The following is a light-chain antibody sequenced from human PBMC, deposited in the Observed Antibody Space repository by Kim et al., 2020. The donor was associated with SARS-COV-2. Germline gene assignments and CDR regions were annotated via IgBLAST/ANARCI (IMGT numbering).Light chain of an antibody. CDR3: QSYDSTNHWV. CDR1: SGSIASNY. Sequence: NFMLTQPHSVSESAGKTVTISCTRSSGSIASNYVQWYQQRPGSAPTTVIYADKQRPSGVPDRFSGSIDSSSNSASLTISGMRPEDEADYYCQSYDSTNHWVFGGGTKLTVL. V-gene: IGLV6-57*04. J-gene: IGLJ3*02. CDR2: ADK.